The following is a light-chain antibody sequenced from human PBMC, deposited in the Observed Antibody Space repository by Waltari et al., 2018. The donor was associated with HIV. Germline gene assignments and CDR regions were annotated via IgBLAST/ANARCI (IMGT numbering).Light chain of an antibody. CDR1: QSISPRHNNDNY. CDR3: QQYLGIPYT. V-gene: IGKV4-1*01. CDR2: GAS. J-gene: IGKJ2*01. Sequence: DIVMTQSPHSLAVSLGERAPINCTSSQSISPRHNNDNYLDWYQQKPGQPPKLLLSGASTRESAAPDRFSGSGSGTDFTLTINNLQAEDVAVYYCQQYLGIPYTFGQGTKLWLK.